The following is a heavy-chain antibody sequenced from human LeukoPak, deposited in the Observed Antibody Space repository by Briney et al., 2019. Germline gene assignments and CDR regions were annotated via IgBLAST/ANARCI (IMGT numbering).Heavy chain of an antibody. CDR3: ARGPRIVGATFYGY. D-gene: IGHD1-26*01. V-gene: IGHV4-39*07. CDR1: GGSISSSSYY. CDR2: IYYSGST. J-gene: IGHJ4*02. Sequence: SETLSLTCTVSGGSISSSSYYWGWIRQPPGKGLEWIGSIYYSGSTYYNPSLKSRVTISVDTSKNQFSLKLSSVTAADTAVYYCARGPRIVGATFYGYWGQGTLVTVSS.